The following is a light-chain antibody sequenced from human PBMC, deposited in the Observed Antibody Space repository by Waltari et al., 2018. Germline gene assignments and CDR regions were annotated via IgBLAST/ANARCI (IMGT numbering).Light chain of an antibody. CDR3: QQYGRSWNT. V-gene: IGKV3-20*01. CDR2: GAS. Sequence: EIVLTQSPGTLSLSPGERATLSCRASQSVSSSYLAWYQQKPGQAPRLLIHGASSRATAIPDRFSGSGSGTDFTLTISRLEPEDFAVYYCQQYGRSWNTFGQGTKLEIK. CDR1: QSVSSSY. J-gene: IGKJ2*01.